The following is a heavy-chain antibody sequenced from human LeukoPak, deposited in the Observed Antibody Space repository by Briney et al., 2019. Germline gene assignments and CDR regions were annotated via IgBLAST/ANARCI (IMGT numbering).Heavy chain of an antibody. J-gene: IGHJ6*02. D-gene: IGHD6-19*01. CDR2: ISFDGTNK. Sequence: GGSLRVSCAASGFTFSSYWMSWVRQAPGKGMEWVAVISFDGTNKYYADSVKGRLTISRDNSENTLHLQMNSLRAEDTAVYFCVREVAVSGTENGAFNVWGPGTTVTVSS. CDR1: GFTFSSYW. V-gene: IGHV3-30-3*01. CDR3: VREVAVSGTENGAFNV.